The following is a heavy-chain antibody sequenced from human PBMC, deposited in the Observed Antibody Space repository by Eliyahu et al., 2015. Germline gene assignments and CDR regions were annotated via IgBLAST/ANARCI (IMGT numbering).Heavy chain of an antibody. D-gene: IGHD4-17*01. V-gene: IGHV2-5*02. CDR2: IYWDDDK. Sequence: QITLKESGPTLVKPTQTLTLTCTFSGFSLSTSGVGVGWIRQPPGKALEWLALIYWDDDKRYSPSLKSRLTITKDTSKNQVVLTMTNMDPVDTATYYCAHRRDDYGDYYYYYGMDVWGQGTTVTVSS. CDR3: AHRRDDYGDYYYYYGMDV. CDR1: GFSLSTSGVG. J-gene: IGHJ6*02.